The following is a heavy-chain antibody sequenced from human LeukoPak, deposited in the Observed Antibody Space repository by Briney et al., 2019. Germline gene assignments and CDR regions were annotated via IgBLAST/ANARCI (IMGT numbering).Heavy chain of an antibody. CDR2: INPNSGGT. CDR1: GYTLTAYY. D-gene: IGHD2-15*01. CDR3: ARGRYCSDGNCYHNWFDP. V-gene: IGHV1-2*02. J-gene: IGHJ5*02. Sequence: ASVKVSSKASGYTLTAYYMHWVRQAPRQGPEWMGWINPNSGGTDYAQKFQGRVTMTRDTSINTAYMEVISLRPDDTAVYYCARGRYCSDGNCYHNWFDPWGQGTLVIVSS.